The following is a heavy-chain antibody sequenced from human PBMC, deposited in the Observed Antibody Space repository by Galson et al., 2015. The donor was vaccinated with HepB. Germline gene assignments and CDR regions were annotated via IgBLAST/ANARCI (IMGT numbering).Heavy chain of an antibody. CDR3: ARGAVVVAVGATENNWFDP. Sequence: SVKVSCKASGYTFSSYSITWVRQAPGQGLEWVGWISPHNRYTNYAQNFQGRVTMTTDTSANTAYMELRSLRSDDTAIYYCARGAVVVAVGATENNWFDPWGRGTLVTVSS. CDR1: GYTFSSYS. V-gene: IGHV1-18*01. CDR2: ISPHNRYT. D-gene: IGHD2-15*01. J-gene: IGHJ5*02.